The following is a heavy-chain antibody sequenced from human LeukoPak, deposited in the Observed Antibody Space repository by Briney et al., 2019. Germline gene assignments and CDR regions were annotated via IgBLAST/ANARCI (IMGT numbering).Heavy chain of an antibody. J-gene: IGHJ4*02. D-gene: IGHD3-9*01. V-gene: IGHV1-69*06. Sequence: ASVRLSFKSSGGTFSIYAISWVRHAPGQGLEWMGGIIPIFGTANYAQKFQGRVTITADKSTSTAYMELSSLRSEDTAVYYCASKRPGDYILAGYRHWGQGTLVTVSS. CDR2: IIPIFGTA. CDR1: GGTFSIYA. CDR3: ASKRPGDYILAGYRH.